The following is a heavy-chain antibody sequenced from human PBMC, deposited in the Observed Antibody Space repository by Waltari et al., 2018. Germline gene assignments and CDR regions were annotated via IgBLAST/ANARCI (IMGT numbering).Heavy chain of an antibody. CDR2: IYYSGRT. Sequence: QVQLQESGPGLVQPSQTLSLTCTVSGGSISSGDYYWSWIRQPPGKGLEWIGYIYYSGRTYYKPSLKGRGTFSVDTSKNQVYQRLSSVTAADTALYYCARDQEKPGRNWFDPWGQGTLVTVSS. CDR3: ARDQEKPGRNWFDP. V-gene: IGHV4-30-4*08. CDR1: GGSISSGDYY. J-gene: IGHJ5*02.